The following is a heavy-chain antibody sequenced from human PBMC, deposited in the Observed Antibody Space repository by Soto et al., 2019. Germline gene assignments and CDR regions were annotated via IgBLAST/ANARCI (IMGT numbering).Heavy chain of an antibody. J-gene: IGHJ4*02. CDR1: GGSISSSRCH. V-gene: IGHV4-39*07. CDR2: IYHSGST. Sequence: SETLSLTCTVSGGSISSSRCHWGWIRQPPGKGLEWIGYIYHSGSTNYNPSLKSRVTISVDTSKNQFSLKLTSVTAADTAVYYCARDKITGLFDYWGQGTLVTVSS. D-gene: IGHD2-8*02. CDR3: ARDKITGLFDY.